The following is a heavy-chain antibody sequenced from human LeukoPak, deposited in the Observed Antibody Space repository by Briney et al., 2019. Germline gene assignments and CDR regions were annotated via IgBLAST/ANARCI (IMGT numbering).Heavy chain of an antibody. CDR1: GFRFTGYW. D-gene: IGHD1-26*01. CDR3: AREGIVGARTPHFDY. J-gene: IGHJ4*02. V-gene: IGHV3-30*03. CDR2: ISYDGSNK. Sequence: GGSLRLSCAASGFRFTGYWMTWVRQAPGKGLEWVAVISYDGSNKYYADSVKGRFTISRDNSKNTLYLQMNSLRAEDTAVYYCAREGIVGARTPHFDYWGQGTLVTVSS.